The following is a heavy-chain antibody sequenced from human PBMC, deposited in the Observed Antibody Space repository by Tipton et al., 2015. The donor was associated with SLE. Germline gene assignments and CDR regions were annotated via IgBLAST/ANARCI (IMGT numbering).Heavy chain of an antibody. CDR2: IKQDGREK. CDR3: ARMSPTNPTYCGGDCFFDY. Sequence: SLRPSCAASGFTFSCYWMSWVRQAPGKGLEWVGNIKQDGREKYYVDSVKGRFTLPRDNAKNSLYLQMNSLRAEDTAVYYCARMSPTNPTYCGGDCFFDYWGQGTLVTVSS. J-gene: IGHJ4*02. V-gene: IGHV3-7*01. CDR1: GFTFSCYW. D-gene: IGHD2-21*01.